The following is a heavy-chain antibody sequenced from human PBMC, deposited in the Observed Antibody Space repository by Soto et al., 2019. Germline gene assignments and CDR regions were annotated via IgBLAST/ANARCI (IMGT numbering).Heavy chain of an antibody. CDR3: AKGMYYDDSSGHSLFGY. D-gene: IGHD3-22*01. J-gene: IGHJ4*02. Sequence: PRLSCAASGFTFRNYAMNWVRQAPGKGLEWDSGISVSGGTTYYADSVKGRFTVSRDNSKNTVFLQMNSLRAEDTSVYFCAKGMYYDDSSGHSLFGYWGQGTLGTVSS. CDR1: GFTFRNYA. V-gene: IGHV3-23*01. CDR2: ISVSGGTT.